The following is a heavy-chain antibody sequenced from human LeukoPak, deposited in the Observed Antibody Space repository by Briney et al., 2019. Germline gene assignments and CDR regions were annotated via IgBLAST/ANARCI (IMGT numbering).Heavy chain of an antibody. Sequence: GGSLRLSCAASGFTFSSYGMHWVRQAPGKGLEWVAFIRYDGNNKYYADPVKGRFTISRDNSENTLYLQMNSLRAEDTAVYYCAKDRYCSGGSCYFPYYYYMDVWGKGTTVTVSS. D-gene: IGHD2-15*01. CDR1: GFTFSSYG. CDR3: AKDRYCSGGSCYFPYYYYMDV. CDR2: IRYDGNNK. V-gene: IGHV3-30*02. J-gene: IGHJ6*03.